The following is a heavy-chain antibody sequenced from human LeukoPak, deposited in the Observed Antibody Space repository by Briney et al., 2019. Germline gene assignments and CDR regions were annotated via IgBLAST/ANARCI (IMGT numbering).Heavy chain of an antibody. CDR1: GFTFSSYA. CDR2: ISYDGSNK. J-gene: IGHJ4*02. D-gene: IGHD2-2*03. V-gene: IGHV3-30*04. Sequence: GGSLRLSCAASGFTFSSYAMHWVRQAPGKGLEWVAVISYDGSNKYYADSVKGRFTISRDNSKNTLYLQMNSLRAEDTAVYYCARGGLDFDYWGQGTLVTVSS. CDR3: ARGGLDFDY.